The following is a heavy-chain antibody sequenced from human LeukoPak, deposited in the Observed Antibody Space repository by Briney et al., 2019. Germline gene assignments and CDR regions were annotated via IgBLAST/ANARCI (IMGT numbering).Heavy chain of an antibody. J-gene: IGHJ4*02. CDR2: INPNSGGT. V-gene: IGHV1-2*02. Sequence: ASVKVSCKASGYTFTGYYMHWVRQAPGQGLEWMGWINPNSGGTNYAQKFQGRVTMTRDTSISTAYMELSSLRSEDTAVYYCARDPQRTSGDYADYWGQGTLVTVSS. CDR1: GYTFTGYY. D-gene: IGHD4-17*01. CDR3: ARDPQRTSGDYADY.